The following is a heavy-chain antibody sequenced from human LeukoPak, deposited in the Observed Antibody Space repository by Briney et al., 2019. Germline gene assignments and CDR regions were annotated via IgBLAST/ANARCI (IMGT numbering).Heavy chain of an antibody. Sequence: PGGPLRLSCAASGFTFSSYAMNWVRQAPGKGLEWVSSISASGGSTYYADSVKGRFTISRDNSKKTLYLQMNSLRAEDTAVYYCARDQYYYDSSGYYYDIWGQGTLVTVSS. D-gene: IGHD3-22*01. V-gene: IGHV3-23*01. CDR1: GFTFSSYA. CDR2: ISASGGST. CDR3: ARDQYYYDSSGYYYDI. J-gene: IGHJ4*02.